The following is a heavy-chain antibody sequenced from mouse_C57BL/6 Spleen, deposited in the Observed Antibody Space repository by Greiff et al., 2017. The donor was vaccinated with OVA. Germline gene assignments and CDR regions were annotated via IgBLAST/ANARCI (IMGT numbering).Heavy chain of an antibody. D-gene: IGHD2-5*01. V-gene: IGHV1-50*01. CDR3: ARRGPYYSNYSY. J-gene: IGHJ2*01. CDR1: GYTFTSYW. Sequence: QVQLQQPGAELVKPGASVKLSCKASGYTFTSYWMQWVKQRPGQGLEWIGEIDPSDSYTNYNQKFKGKATLTVDTSSSTAYMQLSSLTSEDSAVYYCARRGPYYSNYSYWGQGTTLTVSS. CDR2: IDPSDSYT.